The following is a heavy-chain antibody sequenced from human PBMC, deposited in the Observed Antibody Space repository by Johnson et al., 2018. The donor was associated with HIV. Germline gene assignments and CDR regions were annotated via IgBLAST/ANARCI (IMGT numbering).Heavy chain of an antibody. D-gene: IGHD6-19*01. J-gene: IGHJ3*02. Sequence: QVQLVESGGGVVQPGRSLRLSCAASGFSFSNYAMHWVRQAPGKGLEWVAVISYDGSNKYYADSVKGRFTISRDNSKKTLYLQMNSLRAEDTAVYYCVREGSEWLAGENTFDIWGQGTMVTVSS. CDR1: GFSFSNYA. V-gene: IGHV3-30*14. CDR2: ISYDGSNK. CDR3: VREGSEWLAGENTFDI.